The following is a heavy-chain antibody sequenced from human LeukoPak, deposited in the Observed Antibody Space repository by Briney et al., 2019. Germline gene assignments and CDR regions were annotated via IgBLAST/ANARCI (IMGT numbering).Heavy chain of an antibody. V-gene: IGHV5-51*01. Sequence: GEALKISCKGSGCSFSSYWIGWVRQMPGKGLEWMGTIYPGDSDTRYSPSFQGQVTISADKSITTAYLQWSSLKASDTAMYYCARHSAVYGSRSSDYWGQGTLVTVSS. J-gene: IGHJ4*02. D-gene: IGHD3-10*01. CDR2: IYPGDSDT. CDR3: ARHSAVYGSRSSDY. CDR1: GCSFSSYW.